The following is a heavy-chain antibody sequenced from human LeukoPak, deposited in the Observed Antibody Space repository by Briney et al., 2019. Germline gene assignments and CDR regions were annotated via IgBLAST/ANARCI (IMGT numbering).Heavy chain of an antibody. CDR3: TREASGALRLGELPYFDY. Sequence: GGSLRLSCAASGFTFSNCAMTWVRQAPGKGLEWVSALSDSGYSTYYADSVKGRFTISRDNSKNTLYLQMNSLRAEDTAVYYCTREASGALRLGELPYFDYWGQGTLVTVSS. V-gene: IGHV3-23*01. CDR1: GFTFSNCA. CDR2: LSDSGYST. J-gene: IGHJ4*02. D-gene: IGHD3-16*01.